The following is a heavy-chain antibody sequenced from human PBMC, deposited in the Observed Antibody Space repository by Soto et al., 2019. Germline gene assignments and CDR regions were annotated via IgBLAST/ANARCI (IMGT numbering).Heavy chain of an antibody. CDR2: IYHSGST. D-gene: IGHD6-19*01. CDR1: GGSISSGGYS. CDR3: ARGLITGSHYSGGWYYFDS. Sequence: SETLSLTCAVSGGSISSGGYSWSWIRQPQGKDLEWIGYIYHSGSTSYNPSLKSRVTISVHTSNSQFSLELSSVTAADTAVYYCARGLITGSHYSGGWYYFDSWGQGTQVTVSS. J-gene: IGHJ4*02. V-gene: IGHV4-30-2*01.